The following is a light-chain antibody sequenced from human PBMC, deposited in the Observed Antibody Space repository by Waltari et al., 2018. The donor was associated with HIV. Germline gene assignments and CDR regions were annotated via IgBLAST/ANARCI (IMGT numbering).Light chain of an antibody. Sequence: QSVLTQPPSASGTPGQRITISCSGSSSNIGSNYVYWYQQLPGTAPKLLIYRNNQRPSGVPARFSGAKSVTSASLAISGLRSEDEADYYCATWDDTLSGHVVFGGGTKLNVL. J-gene: IGLJ2*01. CDR3: ATWDDTLSGHVV. CDR2: RNN. V-gene: IGLV1-47*01. CDR1: SSNIGSNY.